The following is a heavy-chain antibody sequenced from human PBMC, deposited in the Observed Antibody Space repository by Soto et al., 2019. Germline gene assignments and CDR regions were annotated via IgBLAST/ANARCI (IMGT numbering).Heavy chain of an antibody. V-gene: IGHV1-69*01. CDR2: IIPIFGTA. D-gene: IGHD5-12*01. J-gene: IGHJ6*02. CDR3: ARCRDGYKDYYYGMDV. Sequence: QVQLVQSGAEVRKPGSSVKVSCKASGGTFSRHAISWVRQAPGQGLEWMGGIIPIFGTANHAQKFQGRVTIIADESTSTVYMELSSLRSEDTAVYYCARCRDGYKDYYYGMDVWGQGTTVTVSS. CDR1: GGTFSRHA.